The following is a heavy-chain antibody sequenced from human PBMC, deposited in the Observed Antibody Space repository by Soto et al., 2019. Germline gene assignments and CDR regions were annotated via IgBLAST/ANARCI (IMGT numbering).Heavy chain of an antibody. CDR3: ARGRYGDY. CDR2: ISAHNGNT. D-gene: IGHD1-1*01. J-gene: IGHJ4*02. CDR1: GYAFTTYG. V-gene: IGHV1-18*01. Sequence: QVHLVQSGAEVKKPGASVKVSCKGSGYAFTTYGITWLRQAPGQGLEWMGWISAHNGNTNYAQKLQGRVTVTRDTSTSTADMELRSLRSDDTAVYYCARGRYGDYWGQGALVTVSS.